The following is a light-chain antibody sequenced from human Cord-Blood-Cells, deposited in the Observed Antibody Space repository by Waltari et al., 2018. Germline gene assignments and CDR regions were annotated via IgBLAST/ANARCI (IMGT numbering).Light chain of an antibody. J-gene: IGLJ1*01. CDR2: EGS. CDR3: CSYAGSSTYV. Sequence: QSALTQPPSVSGSPGQSITISSTGTSSDVWRYNLVSWYQQHPGKAPKLMIYEGSKRPSGVSNRFSGSKSGNTASLTISGLQAEDEADYYCCSYAGSSTYVFGTGTKVTVL. V-gene: IGLV2-23*01. CDR1: SSDVWRYNL.